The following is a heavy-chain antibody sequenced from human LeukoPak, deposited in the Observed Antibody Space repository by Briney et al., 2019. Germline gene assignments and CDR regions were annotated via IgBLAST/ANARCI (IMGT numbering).Heavy chain of an antibody. V-gene: IGHV4-34*01. CDR1: GGSFSGYY. J-gene: IGHJ5*02. Sequence: PSETLSLTCAVYGGSFSGYYWSWIRQPPGKGLEWIGEINHSGSTYYNPSLKSRVTISVDTSKNQFSLKLSSVTAADTAVYYCARVGRGTGRISVHFDPWGQGTLVTVSS. D-gene: IGHD6-25*01. CDR3: ARVGRGTGRISVHFDP. CDR2: INHSGST.